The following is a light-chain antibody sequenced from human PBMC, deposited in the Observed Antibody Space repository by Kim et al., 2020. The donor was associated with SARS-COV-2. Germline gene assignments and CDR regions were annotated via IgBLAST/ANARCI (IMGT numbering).Light chain of an antibody. CDR2: DAS. V-gene: IGKV1-5*01. CDR1: QSISGW. J-gene: IGKJ1*01. Sequence: ASVGDRVTITCRASQSISGWLAWYQQRPGKAPQLLIYDASSLESGVASRFSGSGSGTEFTLTISSLQPDDFATYYCQQYNSDSKTFGQGTKVDIK. CDR3: QQYNSDSKT.